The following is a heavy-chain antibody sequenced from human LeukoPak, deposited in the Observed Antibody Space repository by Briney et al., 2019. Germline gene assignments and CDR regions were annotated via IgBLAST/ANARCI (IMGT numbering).Heavy chain of an antibody. Sequence: SETLSLTCTVSGGSISSSSYYWSWIRQPPGKGLEWIGYIYYSGSTNYNPSLKSRVTISVDTSKNQFSLKLSSVTAADTAVYYCASKSYGDLYFDYWGQGTLVTVSS. CDR3: ASKSYGDLYFDY. CDR1: GGSISSSSYY. D-gene: IGHD4-17*01. CDR2: IYYSGST. V-gene: IGHV4-61*01. J-gene: IGHJ4*02.